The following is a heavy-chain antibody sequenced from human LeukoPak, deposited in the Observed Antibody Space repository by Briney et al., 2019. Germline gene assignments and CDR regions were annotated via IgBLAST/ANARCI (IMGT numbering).Heavy chain of an antibody. V-gene: IGHV1-69*13. J-gene: IGHJ5*02. CDR2: IIPIFGTA. CDR1: GYTFTGYY. Sequence: GASVKVSCKTSGYTFTGYYMHWVRQAPGQGLEWMGGIIPIFGTANYAQKFQGRVTITADESTSTAYMELSSLRSEDTAVYYCARVPHHYYGSGSYPNWFDPWGQGTLVTVSS. CDR3: ARVPHHYYGSGSYPNWFDP. D-gene: IGHD3-10*01.